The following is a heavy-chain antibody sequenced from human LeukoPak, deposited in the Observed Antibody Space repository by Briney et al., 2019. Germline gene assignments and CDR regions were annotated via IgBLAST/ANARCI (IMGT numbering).Heavy chain of an antibody. CDR2: IYPGDSNT. Sequence: GDSLKISCKGSGYSFTNYWIAWVRQMPGKGLECMGIIYPGDSNTKYSPSFQGLVTISADKSISTAYLQWSSLKASDTSIYCCARQYCTSTTCYHREFDFWGQGTLVTVSS. CDR1: GYSFTNYW. D-gene: IGHD2-2*01. CDR3: ARQYCTSTTCYHREFDF. J-gene: IGHJ4*02. V-gene: IGHV5-51*01.